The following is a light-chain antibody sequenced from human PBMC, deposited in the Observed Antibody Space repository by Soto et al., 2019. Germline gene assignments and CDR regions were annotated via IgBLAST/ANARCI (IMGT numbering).Light chain of an antibody. Sequence: QSALTQPASVSGSLGQSITISCSGTSSDVGAYNYVSWYQQYPGKAPKLMLYHVTDRPSGVSNRFSGSKSGNTASLTISGLQAEDEADYYCCSYTTSNTFVFGTGTKLTVL. CDR1: SSDVGAYNY. CDR2: HVT. CDR3: CSYTTSNTFV. V-gene: IGLV2-14*01. J-gene: IGLJ1*01.